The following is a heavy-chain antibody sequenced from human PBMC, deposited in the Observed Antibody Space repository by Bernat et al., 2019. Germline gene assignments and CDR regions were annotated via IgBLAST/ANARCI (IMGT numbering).Heavy chain of an antibody. CDR2: IYHSGST. CDR3: AREGNYVWGSYRSPRGYNWFDP. CDR1: GYSISSGYY. D-gene: IGHD3-16*02. V-gene: IGHV4-38-2*02. J-gene: IGHJ5*02. Sequence: QVQLQESGPGLVKPSETLSLTCAVSGYSISSGYYWGWIRQSPGKGLEWIGSIYHSGSTYYNPSLKSRVTISVDTSKTQFSRKLSSVTAADTAVYYCAREGNYVWGSYRSPRGYNWFDPWGQGTLVTVSS.